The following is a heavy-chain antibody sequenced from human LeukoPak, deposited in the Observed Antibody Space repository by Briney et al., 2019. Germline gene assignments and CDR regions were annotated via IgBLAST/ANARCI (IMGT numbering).Heavy chain of an antibody. CDR1: GGTLRNYV. CDR3: ARGLRDTYCSGGSCYSDY. D-gene: IGHD2-15*01. J-gene: IGHJ4*02. V-gene: IGHV1-69*05. CDR2: IIPIFGTT. Sequence: ASVKVSCKASGGTLRNYVISWVQQAPGQGLEWMGGIIPIFGTTNYAQKFQGRVTISTDESTSTAYMDPSSLRSEDTAIYYCARGLRDTYCSGGSCYSDYWGQGTLVTVSS.